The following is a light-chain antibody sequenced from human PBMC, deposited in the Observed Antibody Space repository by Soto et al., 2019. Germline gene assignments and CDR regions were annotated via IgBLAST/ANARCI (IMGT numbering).Light chain of an antibody. V-gene: IGKV1-33*01. Sequence: DIQMTQSPSSLSASVGDRVTITCQASQGINNDLNWYQHKLGKAPKRLIYDAANLETGVPSRFSGGGSGTEFTFTISSLQPEYSRTYYCQQYGDLPFTFRPGTKVAIK. CDR3: QQYGDLPFT. J-gene: IGKJ3*01. CDR1: QGINND. CDR2: DAA.